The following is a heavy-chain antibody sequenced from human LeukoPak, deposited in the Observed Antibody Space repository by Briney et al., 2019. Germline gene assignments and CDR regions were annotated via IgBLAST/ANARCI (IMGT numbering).Heavy chain of an antibody. CDR2: MNPNSGNT. D-gene: IGHD3-16*02. CDR1: GYTFTSYY. J-gene: IGHJ4*02. Sequence: ASVKVSCKASGYTFTSYYMHWVRQATGQGLEWMGWMNPNSGNTGYAQKFQGRVTMTRNTSISTAYMELSSLRSEDTAVYYCAGAYRDYWGQGTLVTVSS. V-gene: IGHV1-8*02. CDR3: AGAYRDY.